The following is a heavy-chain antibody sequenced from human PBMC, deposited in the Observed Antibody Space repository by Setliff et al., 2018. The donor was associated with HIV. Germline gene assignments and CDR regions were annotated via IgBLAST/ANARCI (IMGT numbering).Heavy chain of an antibody. Sequence: GGSLRLSCAASGFTFSNYGMHWVRQAPGKGLEWVSTINTNGGTTYYRDSVKGRFTISVDTSKNQFSLRLTSVTAADTAVYYCARNTRAGDFDYWGQGTLVTVSS. J-gene: IGHJ4*02. CDR3: ARNTRAGDFDY. V-gene: IGHV3-NL1*01. CDR2: INTNGGTT. D-gene: IGHD3-10*01. CDR1: GFTFSNYG.